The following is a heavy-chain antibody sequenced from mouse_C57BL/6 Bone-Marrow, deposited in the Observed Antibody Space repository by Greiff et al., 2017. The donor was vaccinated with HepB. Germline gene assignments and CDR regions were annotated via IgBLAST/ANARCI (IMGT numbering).Heavy chain of an antibody. D-gene: IGHD1-1*01. CDR1: GYTFTDYY. Sequence: VQLQQSGPELVKPGASVKISCKASGYTFTDYYMNWVKQSHGKSLEWIGDINPNNGGTSYNQKFKGKATLTVDKSSSTAYMELRSLTSEDSAVYYCAVTVGFAYWGQGTLVTVSA. V-gene: IGHV1-26*01. CDR2: INPNNGGT. J-gene: IGHJ3*01. CDR3: AVTVGFAY.